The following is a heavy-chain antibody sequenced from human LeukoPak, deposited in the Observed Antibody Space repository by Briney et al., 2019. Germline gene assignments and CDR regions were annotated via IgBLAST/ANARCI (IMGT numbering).Heavy chain of an antibody. D-gene: IGHD6-25*01. J-gene: IGHJ6*03. V-gene: IGHV3-48*01. CDR2: ISSSSNTI. CDR3: ARDRGRYYMDV. Sequence: GGSLRLSCAASGFTFSSYRMNWVRQAPGKGLEWISYISSSSNTIYYADSVKGRFTISRDNAKNSLYLQMNSLRAGDTAVYYCARDRGRYYMDVWGKGTTVAISS. CDR1: GFTFSSYR.